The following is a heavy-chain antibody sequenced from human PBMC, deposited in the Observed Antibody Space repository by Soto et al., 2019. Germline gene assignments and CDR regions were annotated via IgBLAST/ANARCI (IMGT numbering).Heavy chain of an antibody. D-gene: IGHD2-21*02. CDR1: GFRFSEHS. CDR3: ARLPKGSLVTA. J-gene: IGHJ4*02. Sequence: LVESGGGLVYPGGSLTLSCVGSGFRFSEHSMNWVRQAPGKGLQWVSYISSSSDSTYYADSVKGRFIVSRDNAKNALFLQMNSLGDDDTATYYCARLPKGSLVTAWGQGVRVTVSS. CDR2: ISSSSDST. V-gene: IGHV3-48*02.